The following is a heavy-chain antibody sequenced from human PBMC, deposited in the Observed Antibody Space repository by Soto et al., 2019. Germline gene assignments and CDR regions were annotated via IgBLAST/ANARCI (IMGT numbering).Heavy chain of an antibody. D-gene: IGHD1-7*01. Sequence: GASVKVSCKASGYTFTSYHMHWVRQAPGQGLEWMGIINPSGGSTTYAQKFQGRVTMTRDTSTSTVYMDLSSLRSEDTAVYYCARDRSATGPTYYFDYWGQGTLVTVSS. CDR2: INPSGGST. CDR3: ARDRSATGPTYYFDY. V-gene: IGHV1-46*01. J-gene: IGHJ4*02. CDR1: GYTFTSYH.